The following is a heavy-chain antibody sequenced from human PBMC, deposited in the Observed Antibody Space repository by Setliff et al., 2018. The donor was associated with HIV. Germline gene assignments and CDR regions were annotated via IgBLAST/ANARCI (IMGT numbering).Heavy chain of an antibody. D-gene: IGHD5-12*01. Sequence: ASVKVSCKASGYTFTSYDINWVRQATGQGLEWMGWMNPNSGNTGYAQKFQGRVTMTRNTSISTAYVELSSLRSEDTAVYYCAIAWDGYNFYYYYGMDVWGQGTTVTVSS. V-gene: IGHV1-8*01. J-gene: IGHJ6*02. CDR2: MNPNSGNT. CDR3: AIAWDGYNFYYYYGMDV. CDR1: GYTFTSYD.